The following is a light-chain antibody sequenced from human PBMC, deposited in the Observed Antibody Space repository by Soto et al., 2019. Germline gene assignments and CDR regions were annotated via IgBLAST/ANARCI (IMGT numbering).Light chain of an antibody. Sequence: DIQMTQSPSSLSASVGDRVTITCRASQGISNYLAWYQQKPGKAPQLLIYAASTLQSGVPSRFSGSGSGTDFTLTISSLQPEDVATYYWQRHNSAPPVSFGPGTKVDLK. CDR1: QGISNY. J-gene: IGKJ3*01. CDR2: AAS. V-gene: IGKV1-27*01. CDR3: QRHNSAPPVS.